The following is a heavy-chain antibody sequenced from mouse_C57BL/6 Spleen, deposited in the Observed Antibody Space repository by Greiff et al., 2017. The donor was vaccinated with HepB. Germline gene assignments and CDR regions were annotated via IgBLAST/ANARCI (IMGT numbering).Heavy chain of an antibody. Sequence: QVQLQQPGAELVMPGASVKLSCKASVYTFTSYWMHWVKQRPGQGLEWIGEIDPSDSYTNYNQKFKGKSTLTVDKSSSTAYMQLSSLTSEDSAVYYCAIFDYYGSSLMDYWGQGTSVTVSS. D-gene: IGHD1-1*01. CDR3: AIFDYYGSSLMDY. CDR1: VYTFTSYW. CDR2: IDPSDSYT. J-gene: IGHJ4*01. V-gene: IGHV1-69*01.